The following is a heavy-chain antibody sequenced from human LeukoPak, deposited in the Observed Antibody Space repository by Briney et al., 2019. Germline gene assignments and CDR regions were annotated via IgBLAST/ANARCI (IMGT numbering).Heavy chain of an antibody. V-gene: IGHV3-7*01. D-gene: IGHD1-26*01. J-gene: IGHJ4*02. CDR1: GFTFRSYW. Sequence: VRSLRLSCAPSGFTFRSYWMSWVRQAPGRGLEWVAEIKKDGGEKYYVDSVKGRFTISRDNAKNALYLQMNSLRAEDTAVYYCARWGWELLGGYFDYWGQGTLVTVSS. CDR2: IKKDGGEK. CDR3: ARWGWELLGGYFDY.